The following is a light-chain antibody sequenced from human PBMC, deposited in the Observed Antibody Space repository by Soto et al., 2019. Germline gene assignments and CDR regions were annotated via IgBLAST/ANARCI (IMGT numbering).Light chain of an antibody. CDR3: QQSWT. CDR1: QSISSW. V-gene: IGKV1-5*01. CDR2: DAS. Sequence: DIQITQSPSTLSASVGDRVTITCRASQSISSWLAWYQQKPGKAPKLLIYDASSLESGVPSRFSGSGSGTEFTLTISSLQPDDFATYYCQQSWTFGQGTKVDIK. J-gene: IGKJ1*01.